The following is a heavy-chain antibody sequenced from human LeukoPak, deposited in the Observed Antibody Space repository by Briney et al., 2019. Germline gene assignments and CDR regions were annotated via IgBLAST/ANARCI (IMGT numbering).Heavy chain of an antibody. J-gene: IGHJ4*02. Sequence: PXXTLSLTCTVXGGSIXSYYWSWIRQPPGKGLEWIGYIYYSGTTNYNPSLKSRVTISVDTSKNQFSLKLSSVTAADTAVYYCARGVYIAAAQYGYWGQGTLVTVSS. CDR1: GGSIXSYY. CDR3: ARGVYIAAAQYGY. CDR2: IYYSGTT. V-gene: IGHV4-59*01. D-gene: IGHD6-13*01.